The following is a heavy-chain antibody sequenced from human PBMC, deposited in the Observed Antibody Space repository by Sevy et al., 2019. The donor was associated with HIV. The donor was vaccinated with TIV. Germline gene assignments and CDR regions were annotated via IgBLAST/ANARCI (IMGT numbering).Heavy chain of an antibody. D-gene: IGHD5-18*01. Sequence: GGSLRLSCAASGFTFSSYGMHWVRQAPGKGLEWVAVIWYDGSNKYYVDSVKGRFTISRDNSKNTLYLQMNSLRAEDTAVYYCARVAGYSYGHNDYWGQGTLVTVSS. CDR2: IWYDGSNK. J-gene: IGHJ4*02. V-gene: IGHV3-33*01. CDR3: ARVAGYSYGHNDY. CDR1: GFTFSSYG.